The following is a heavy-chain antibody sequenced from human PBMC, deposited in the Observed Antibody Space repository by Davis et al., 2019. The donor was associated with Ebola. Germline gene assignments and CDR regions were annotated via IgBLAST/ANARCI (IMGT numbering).Heavy chain of an antibody. D-gene: IGHD4-23*01. Sequence: GESLKISCVASGFTFSSYAMNWVRQAPGKGLEWVSSISSSSSYIYYADSVKGRFTISRDNAKNSLYLQMNSLRAEDTAVYYCAREKRKDYGGNSFDYWGQGTLVTVSS. V-gene: IGHV3-21*04. CDR2: ISSSSSYI. CDR1: GFTFSSYA. CDR3: AREKRKDYGGNSFDY. J-gene: IGHJ4*02.